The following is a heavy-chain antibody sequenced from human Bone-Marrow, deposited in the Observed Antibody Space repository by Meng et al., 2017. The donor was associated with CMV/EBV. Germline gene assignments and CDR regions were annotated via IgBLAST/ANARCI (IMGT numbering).Heavy chain of an antibody. CDR2: INSDGSST. Sequence: GGSLRLSCAASGFTFSSYWMHWVRQAPGKGLVWVSRINSDGSSTSYADSVKGRFTISRDNAKNTLYLQMNSLRAGDTAVYYCARDRGDYAMDVWGQGTTVTVSS. D-gene: IGHD3-10*01. CDR1: GFTFSSYW. V-gene: IGHV3-74*01. J-gene: IGHJ6*01. CDR3: ARDRGDYAMDV.